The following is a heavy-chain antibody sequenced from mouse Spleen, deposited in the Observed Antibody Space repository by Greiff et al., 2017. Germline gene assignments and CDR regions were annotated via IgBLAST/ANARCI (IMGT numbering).Heavy chain of an antibody. J-gene: IGHJ3*01. CDR1: GFTFSDYY. D-gene: IGHD1-3*01. CDR2: INYDGSST. V-gene: IGHV5-16*01. Sequence: DVKLVESEGGLVQPGSSMKLSCTASGFTFSDYYMAWVRQVPEKGLEWVANINYDGSSTYYLDSLKSRFIISRDNAKNILYLQMSSLKSEDTATYYCARVGVGFAYWGQGTLVTVSA. CDR3: ARVGVGFAY.